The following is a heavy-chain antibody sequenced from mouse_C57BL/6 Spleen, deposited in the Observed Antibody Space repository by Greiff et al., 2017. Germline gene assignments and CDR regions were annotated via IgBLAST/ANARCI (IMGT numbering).Heavy chain of an antibody. Sequence: EVMLQQSGPELVKPGASVKISCKASGYTFTDYYMNWVKQSHGKSLEWIGDINPNNGGTSYNQKFKGKATLTVDKSSSTAYMELRSLTSEDSADYYCARERGAWFAYWGQGTLVTVSA. CDR2: INPNNGGT. CDR1: GYTFTDYY. J-gene: IGHJ3*01. V-gene: IGHV1-26*01. CDR3: ARERGAWFAY.